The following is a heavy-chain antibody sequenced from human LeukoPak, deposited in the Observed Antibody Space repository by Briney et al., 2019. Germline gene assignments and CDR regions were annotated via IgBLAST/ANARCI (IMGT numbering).Heavy chain of an antibody. D-gene: IGHD3-10*01. V-gene: IGHV3-21*01. CDR2: ISRGSSDI. CDR3: AREGRGISNYMDV. CDR1: GFTFSTYG. Sequence: GGSLRLSCAASGFTFSTYGINWVRQAPGKGLEWVSSISRGSSDIYYADSAKVRFTISRDNAKNSLYLQMNSLRAEDTAVYYCAREGRGISNYMDVWGKGTTVTVSS. J-gene: IGHJ6*03.